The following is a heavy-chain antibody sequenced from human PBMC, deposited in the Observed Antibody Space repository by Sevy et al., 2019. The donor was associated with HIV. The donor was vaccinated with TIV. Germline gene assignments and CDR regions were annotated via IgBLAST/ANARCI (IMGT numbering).Heavy chain of an antibody. V-gene: IGHV3-30*18. J-gene: IGHJ4*02. CDR2: ISYVGSNK. CDR3: AKDLGAIHEYYFDY. CDR1: GFTFSSYG. D-gene: IGHD2-21*01. Sequence: GESLKISCAASGFTFSSYGMHWVRQAPGKGLEWVAVISYVGSNKYYADSVKGRFTISRDNSKNTLYLQMNSLRAEDTAVYYCAKDLGAIHEYYFDYWGQGTLVTVSS.